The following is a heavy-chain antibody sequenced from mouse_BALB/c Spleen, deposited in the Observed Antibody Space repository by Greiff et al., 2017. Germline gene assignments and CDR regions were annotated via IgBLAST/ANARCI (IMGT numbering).Heavy chain of an antibody. Sequence: EVMLVESGGGLVKPGGSLKLSCAASGFTFSSYAMSWVRQTPEKRLEWVASISSGGSTYYPDSVKGRFTISRDNARNILYLQMSSLRSEDTAVYYCSRGPPYYGSSYWYFDVWGAGTTVTVSS. D-gene: IGHD1-1*01. CDR2: ISSGGST. CDR1: GFTFSSYA. J-gene: IGHJ1*01. CDR3: SRGPPYYGSSYWYFDV. V-gene: IGHV5-6-5*01.